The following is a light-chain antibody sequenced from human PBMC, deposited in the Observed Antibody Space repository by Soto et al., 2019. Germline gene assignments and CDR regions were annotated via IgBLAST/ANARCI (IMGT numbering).Light chain of an antibody. Sequence: TEETQEPYSLTACVGDRVTITCRASQGISSYLAWYQQKPGKAPKLLIYAASTLQSGVPSRLSGSGSGTDFTLTIASLQPEDFATYYCQHSYGTPITFGQGTRLEIK. J-gene: IGKJ5*01. CDR1: QGISSY. CDR3: QHSYGTPIT. CDR2: AAS. V-gene: IGKV1-39*01.